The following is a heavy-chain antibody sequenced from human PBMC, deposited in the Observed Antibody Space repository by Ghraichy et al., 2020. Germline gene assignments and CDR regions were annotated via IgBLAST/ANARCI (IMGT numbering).Heavy chain of an antibody. CDR1: GGSFSGYY. Sequence: GSLSLTCAVYGGSFSGYYWSWIRQPPGKGLEWIGEINHSGSTNYNPSLKSRVTISVDTSKNQFSLKLSSVTAADTAVYYCARGITFDIWGQGTMVTVSS. V-gene: IGHV4-34*01. CDR2: INHSGST. J-gene: IGHJ3*02. CDR3: ARGITFDI.